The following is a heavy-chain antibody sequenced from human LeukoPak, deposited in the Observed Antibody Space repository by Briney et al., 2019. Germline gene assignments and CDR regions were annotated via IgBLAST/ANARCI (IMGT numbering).Heavy chain of an antibody. CDR2: IYHSGST. CDR1: GYTISSGYH. J-gene: IGHJ4*02. CDR3: ARTSGSYYHLYDY. Sequence: SETLSLTCTVSGYTISSGYHWGWIRQPPGKGLEWIGSIYHSGSTYYNPSLKSRVTISVDTSKNQFSLKLSSLTAADTALYYCARTSGSYYHLYDYWGQGTLVTVSS. D-gene: IGHD1-26*01. V-gene: IGHV4-38-2*02.